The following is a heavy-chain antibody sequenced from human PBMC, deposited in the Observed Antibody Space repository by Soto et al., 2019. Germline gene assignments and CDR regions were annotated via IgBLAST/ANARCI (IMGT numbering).Heavy chain of an antibody. CDR3: ARMGARSGVFDY. J-gene: IGHJ4*02. Sequence: QLQLQESGPGLVKPSETLSLTCTVSGGSISSSSYYWGWIRQPPGKGLEWIGSIYYSGSTYYNPSLKSRVTISVDTSKNQFSLKLSSVTAADTAVYYCARMGARSGVFDYWGQGTLVTVSS. CDR2: IYYSGST. V-gene: IGHV4-39*01. CDR1: GGSISSSSYY. D-gene: IGHD6-19*01.